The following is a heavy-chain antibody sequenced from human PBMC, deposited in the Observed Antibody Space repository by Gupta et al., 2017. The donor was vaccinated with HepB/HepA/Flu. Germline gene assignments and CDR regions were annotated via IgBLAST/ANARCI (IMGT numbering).Heavy chain of an antibody. CDR3: ARADRLGYCSSTSCLYYYYYYMDA. Sequence: QVQLQQWGARLLKPSETLSLTCAVYGGPLSGSYWRWIRKPPGKGLEWIGEINHSGSTNYNPSLKSRVTISVDTSKNQFSLKLSSVTAADTAVYYCARADRLGYCSSTSCLYYYYYYMDAWGKGTTVTVSS. V-gene: IGHV4-34*01. CDR1: GGPLSGSY. J-gene: IGHJ6*03. D-gene: IGHD2-2*01. CDR2: INHSGST.